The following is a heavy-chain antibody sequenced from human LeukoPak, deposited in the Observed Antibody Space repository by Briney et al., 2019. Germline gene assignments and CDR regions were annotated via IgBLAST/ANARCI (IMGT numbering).Heavy chain of an antibody. CDR2: IYPGDSDT. J-gene: IGHJ2*01. CDR3: ARHVPLDAFDL. Sequence: GESLKISCKGSGYSFTSYWISSVRQMPGKGLEWMGIIYPGDSDTRYSPSFQGQVTISADKSISTAYLQWSSLKASDTAMYYCARHVPLDAFDLWGRGTLVTVSS. CDR1: GYSFTSYW. V-gene: IGHV5-51*01.